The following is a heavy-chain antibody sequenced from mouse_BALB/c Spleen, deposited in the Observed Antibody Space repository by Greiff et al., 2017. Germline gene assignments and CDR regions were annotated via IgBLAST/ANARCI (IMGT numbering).Heavy chain of an antibody. CDR2: IWSGGST. V-gene: IGHV2-2*02. CDR1: GFSLTSYG. Sequence: QVQLQQSGPGLVQPSQTLSITCTVSGFSLTSYGVHWVRQSPGKGLEWLGVIWSGGSTDYNAAFISRLSISKYNSKSHVFFKLNSLQANDTAIYYCARKGYGSYYAMDDWGEGTTVTVSS. CDR3: ARKGYGSYYAMDD. J-gene: IGHJ4*01. D-gene: IGHD1-1*01.